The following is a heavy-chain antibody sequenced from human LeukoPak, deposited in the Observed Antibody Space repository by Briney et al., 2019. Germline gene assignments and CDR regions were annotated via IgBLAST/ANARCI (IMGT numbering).Heavy chain of an antibody. CDR1: GVSISSGGYC. V-gene: IGHV4-30-2*01. Sequence: PSETLSLTCTVSGVSISSGGYCWGWIRQPPGKGLEWIGYIYDSGSTYYNSSLNSRVTISVDKSKKQLSLNLRFLTAADTAVYYCARVGTKRRALVDAIAARRKPYWFFDVWGRGTLVTVSS. CDR3: ARVGTKRRALVDAIAARRKPYWFFDV. J-gene: IGHJ2*01. CDR2: IYDSGST. D-gene: IGHD6-6*01.